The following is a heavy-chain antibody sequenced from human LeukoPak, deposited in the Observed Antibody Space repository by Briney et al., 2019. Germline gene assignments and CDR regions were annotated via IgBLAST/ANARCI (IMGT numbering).Heavy chain of an antibody. J-gene: IGHJ4*02. V-gene: IGHV3-30*02. CDR1: GFTFSGYG. CDR3: AKDGVAVPHPFDY. CDR2: IRYDGSNK. Sequence: GGSLRLSCAASGFTFSGYGMHWVRQAPGKGLEWVAFIRYDGSNKYYADSVKGRFTISRDNSKNTLYLQMNSLRAEDTAVYYCAKDGVAVPHPFDYWGQGTLVTVSS. D-gene: IGHD6-19*01.